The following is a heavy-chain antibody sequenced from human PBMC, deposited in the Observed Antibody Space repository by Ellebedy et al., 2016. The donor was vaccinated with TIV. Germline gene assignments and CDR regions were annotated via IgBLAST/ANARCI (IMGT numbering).Heavy chain of an antibody. V-gene: IGHV4-59*01. Sequence: SETLSLTCTVSGGSISSYYWSWIRQPPGKGLEWIGYIYYSGSTNYNPSLKSRVTISVDTSKNQFSLKLSSVTAADTAVYYCARGKPRAYYYDSSGYLGWGQGTLVTVSS. CDR3: ARGKPRAYYYDSSGYLG. CDR1: GGSISSYY. CDR2: IYYSGST. D-gene: IGHD3-22*01. J-gene: IGHJ1*01.